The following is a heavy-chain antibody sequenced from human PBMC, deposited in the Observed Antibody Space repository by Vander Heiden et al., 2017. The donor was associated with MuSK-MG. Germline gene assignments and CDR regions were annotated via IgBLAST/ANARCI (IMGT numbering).Heavy chain of an antibody. D-gene: IGHD1-1*01. CDR1: GGTFSSYA. CDR3: ARDPIEMATSGPYYYGMDV. Sequence: QVQLVQSGAEVKKPGSSVKVSCKASGGTFSSYAISWVRQAPGQGLEWMGGIIPIFGTANYAQKFQGRVTITADESTSTAYMELSSLRSEDTAVYYCARDPIEMATSGPYYYGMDVWGQGTTVTVSS. V-gene: IGHV1-69*01. J-gene: IGHJ6*02. CDR2: IIPIFGTA.